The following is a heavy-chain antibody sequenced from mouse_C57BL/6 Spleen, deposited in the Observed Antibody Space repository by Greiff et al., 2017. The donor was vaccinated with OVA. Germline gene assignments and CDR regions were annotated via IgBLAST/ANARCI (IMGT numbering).Heavy chain of an antibody. D-gene: IGHD2-5*01. J-gene: IGHJ2*01. CDR2: IDPEDGDT. CDR1: GFNFTDYY. V-gene: IGHV14-1*01. Sequence: VQLQQSGAELVRPGASVKLSCTASGFNFTDYYMHWVKQRPEQGLEWIGRIDPEDGDTEYAPKFQGKATMTADTSSNTAYLQLSSLTSEDTADYCLAYCYSNYYCDYWGQGTTLTVSS. CDR3: AYCYSNYYCDY.